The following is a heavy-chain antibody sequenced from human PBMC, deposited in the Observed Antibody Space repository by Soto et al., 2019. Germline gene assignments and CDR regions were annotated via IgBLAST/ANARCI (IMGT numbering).Heavy chain of an antibody. J-gene: IGHJ4*02. CDR1: GFTFSSYS. CDR3: ARDPVEMADYYFDY. Sequence: EVQLVESGGGLVKPGGSLRLSCAASGFTFSSYSMNWVRQAPGKGLEWVSSISSSSSYIYYADSVKGRFTISRDNAKNSLYLQMNSLRAEDTAVDYCARDPVEMADYYFDYWGPGTLVTVSS. CDR2: ISSSSSYI. V-gene: IGHV3-21*01. D-gene: IGHD2-15*01.